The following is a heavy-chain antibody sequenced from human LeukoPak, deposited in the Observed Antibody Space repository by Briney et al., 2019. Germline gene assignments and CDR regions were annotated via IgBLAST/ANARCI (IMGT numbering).Heavy chain of an antibody. CDR3: ARGDIAAAADYYYYYGMDV. V-gene: IGHV4-34*01. J-gene: IGHJ6*02. Sequence: KPSETLSLTCTVYGGSFNGYYWSWIRQPPGKGLEWIGEINHSGSTNYNPSLKSRVTISVDTSKNQFSLKLSSVTAADTAVYYCARGDIAAAADYYYYYGMDVWGQGTTVTVSS. CDR1: GGSFNGYY. CDR2: INHSGST. D-gene: IGHD6-13*01.